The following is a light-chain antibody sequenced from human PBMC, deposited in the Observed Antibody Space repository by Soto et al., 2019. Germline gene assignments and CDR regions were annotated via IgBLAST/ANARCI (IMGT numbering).Light chain of an antibody. CDR3: QKHDNAPRT. CDR1: QGIRGY. CDR2: GTS. V-gene: IGKV1-27*01. J-gene: IGKJ4*01. Sequence: IQMTQFPSSLSASVGDRVTITCRASQGIRGYLTWYQQQPGKVPKLLIYGTSTLQSGVPSRFSGSGSGTLFTLTISSLQPEDVGTYYCQKHDNAPRTFGGGTKVDIK.